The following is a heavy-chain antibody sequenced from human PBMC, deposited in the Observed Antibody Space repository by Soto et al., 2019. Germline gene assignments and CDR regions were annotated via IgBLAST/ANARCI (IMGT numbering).Heavy chain of an antibody. CDR1: GFTFSSYG. Sequence: GSLRLSCAASGFTFSSYGMHWVRQAPGKGLEWVVVISYDGSNKYYADSVKGRFTISRDNSKNTLYLQMNSLRAEDTAVYYCAKDGGRGYCSGGSCYVLDGFDYWGQGTLVTVSS. CDR2: ISYDGSNK. V-gene: IGHV3-30*18. CDR3: AKDGGRGYCSGGSCYVLDGFDY. J-gene: IGHJ4*02. D-gene: IGHD2-15*01.